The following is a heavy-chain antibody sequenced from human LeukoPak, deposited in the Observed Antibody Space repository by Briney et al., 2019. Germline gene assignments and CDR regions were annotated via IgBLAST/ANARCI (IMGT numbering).Heavy chain of an antibody. J-gene: IGHJ4*02. Sequence: TGGSLRLSCAASGFTFSGYWMSWVRQAPGKGLEWVANIELDGSEKYYVDSVTGRFTISRDNAKNSLYLQMNSLRAEDTAVYYCARGGYSFGHWGQGTLVTVSS. V-gene: IGHV3-7*04. D-gene: IGHD5-18*01. CDR3: ARGGYSFGH. CDR2: IELDGSEK. CDR1: GFTFSGYW.